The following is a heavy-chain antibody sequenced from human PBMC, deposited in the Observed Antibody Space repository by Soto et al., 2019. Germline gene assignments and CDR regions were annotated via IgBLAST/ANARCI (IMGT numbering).Heavy chain of an antibody. CDR2: IIPIFGTA. V-gene: IGHV1-69*13. D-gene: IGHD6-6*01. CDR1: GGTFSSYA. Sequence: SVKVSCKASGGTFSSYAISWVRQAPGQGLEWMGGIIPIFGTANYAQKFQGRVTITADESTSTAYMELSSLRSEDTAVYYCASQYGGSIAAQPQAQFDYWGQGTLVTVSS. J-gene: IGHJ4*02. CDR3: ASQYGGSIAAQPQAQFDY.